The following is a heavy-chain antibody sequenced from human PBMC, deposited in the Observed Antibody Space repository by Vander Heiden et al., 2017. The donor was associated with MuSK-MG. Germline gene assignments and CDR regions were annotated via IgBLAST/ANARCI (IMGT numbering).Heavy chain of an antibody. Sequence: QVQLVQSGAELKKPGSSAKVSCTASGGTLSSSAGTCVRQAPGQGLEWMGGSIPIFGTANYAQKFQGRVTITADKSTSTTYMELSSLRSEDTAVYYCARDRGPGITIFGEVNTLYWYFDLWGRGTLVTVSS. CDR3: ARDRGPGITIFGEVNTLYWYFDL. CDR2: SIPIFGTA. J-gene: IGHJ2*01. CDR1: GGTLSSSA. V-gene: IGHV1-69*06. D-gene: IGHD3-3*01.